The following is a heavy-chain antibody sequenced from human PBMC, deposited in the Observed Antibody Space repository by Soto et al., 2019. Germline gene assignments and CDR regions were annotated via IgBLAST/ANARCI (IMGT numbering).Heavy chain of an antibody. CDR2: IYCSGST. CDR3: AGEGHYGEAL. CDR1: GGSISSGDYY. Sequence: SETLSLTCTVSGGSISSGDYYWSCIRPPPGKGLEWIGYIYCSGSTYYNPTLKSRFTISVVTSKNQFSLRLSSVTAADTAVDDGAGEGHYGEALWGQGTLVTVSS. J-gene: IGHJ4*02. V-gene: IGHV4-30-4*08. D-gene: IGHD4-17*01.